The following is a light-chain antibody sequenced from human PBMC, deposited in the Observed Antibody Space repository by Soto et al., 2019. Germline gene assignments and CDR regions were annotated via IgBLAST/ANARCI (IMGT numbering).Light chain of an antibody. Sequence: QPASVSGSPGQSITISCTGTSCDVGSYNLVSWYQQHPGKAPKLMIYEGSKRPSGVSNRFSGSKSGNTASLTISGLQAEDEADYYCCSYAGSSTVVFGGGTKLTVL. V-gene: IGLV2-23*01. CDR3: CSYAGSSTVV. CDR1: SCDVGSYNL. CDR2: EGS. J-gene: IGLJ2*01.